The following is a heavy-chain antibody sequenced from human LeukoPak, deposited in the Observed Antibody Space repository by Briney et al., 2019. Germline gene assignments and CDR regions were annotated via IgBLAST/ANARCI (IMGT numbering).Heavy chain of an antibody. CDR3: AREDGDAFDI. CDR1: GYTFSSYE. Sequence: PGGSLRLSCAASGYTFSSYEMDWVRWAPGKGLEWVSYIGSSGGSRYYADSVKGRFTSSRDNAKNSLYLQMNSLRVEDTAVYYCAREDGDAFDIWGQGTMVSVSS. V-gene: IGHV3-48*03. D-gene: IGHD5-24*01. J-gene: IGHJ3*02. CDR2: IGSSGGSR.